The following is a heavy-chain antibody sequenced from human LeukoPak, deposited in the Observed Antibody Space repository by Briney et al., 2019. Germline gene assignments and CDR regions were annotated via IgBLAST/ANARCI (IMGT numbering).Heavy chain of an antibody. V-gene: IGHV3-30-3*01. D-gene: IGHD5-18*01. Sequence: GGSLRLSCAASGFTFSSYAMHWVRQAPGKGLEWVAVISYDGSNKYYADSVKGRFTISRDNSKNTLYLQMNGLRAEDTAVYYCARDLTLYSYGSSVDYWGQGTLVTVSS. CDR3: ARDLTLYSYGSSVDY. CDR2: ISYDGSNK. CDR1: GFTFSSYA. J-gene: IGHJ4*02.